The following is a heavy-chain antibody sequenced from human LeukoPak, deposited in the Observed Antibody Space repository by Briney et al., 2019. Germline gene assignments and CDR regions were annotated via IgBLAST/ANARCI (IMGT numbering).Heavy chain of an antibody. Sequence: GGSLRLSCAASGFIFSSSGMHWVRQAPGKGLEWVAFIRYDGSYNYYADSVRGGFTLSRHISKKTLYLQMNSLRVEDTAANYCAKAITAVTHFDYWGQGTLVTVSS. V-gene: IGHV3-30*02. CDR3: AKAITAVTHFDY. CDR2: IRYDGSYN. D-gene: IGHD4-17*01. CDR1: GFIFSSSG. J-gene: IGHJ4*02.